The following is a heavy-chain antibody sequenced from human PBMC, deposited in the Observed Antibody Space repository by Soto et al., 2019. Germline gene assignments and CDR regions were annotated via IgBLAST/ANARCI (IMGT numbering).Heavy chain of an antibody. J-gene: IGHJ6*02. CDR1: GGSISSSSYY. V-gene: IGHV4-39*01. Sequence: SETLSLTCTVSGGSISSSSYYWGWIRQPPGKGLEWIGSIYYSGSTYYNPSLKSRVTISVDTSKNQFSLKLSSVTAADTAVYYCARGFRGSSGWYHRSGLYGMDVWGQGTMVTVSS. D-gene: IGHD6-19*01. CDR2: IYYSGST. CDR3: ARGFRGSSGWYHRSGLYGMDV.